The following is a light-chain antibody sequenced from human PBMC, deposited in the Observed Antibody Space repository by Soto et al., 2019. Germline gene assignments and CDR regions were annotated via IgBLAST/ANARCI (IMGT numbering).Light chain of an antibody. CDR3: QQYVTSPLT. CDR1: QSVTSSY. V-gene: IGKV3-20*01. Sequence: IVLTQSPGTLSLSPGERATLSCRASQSVTSSYLAWYQQKPGQAPRLLIYGASSRATGIPDRFSGSGSGTDFTLTSSRLEPEDFAVYYCQQYVTSPLTFGGGTKVEIK. J-gene: IGKJ4*01. CDR2: GAS.